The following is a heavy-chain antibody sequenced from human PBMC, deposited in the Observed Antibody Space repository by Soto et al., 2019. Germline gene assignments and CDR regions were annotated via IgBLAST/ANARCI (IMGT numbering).Heavy chain of an antibody. J-gene: IGHJ3*02. Sequence: GGSLRLSCASSGLPFSSYGMQWVRQAPGKGLEWVAVIWYDGSNKYYADSVKGRFTISRDNSKNTLYLQMNSLRAEDTAVYYCAKGPSTIFGVALSPTDAFDIWGQGTIVTVSS. CDR3: AKGPSTIFGVALSPTDAFDI. D-gene: IGHD3-3*01. CDR1: GLPFSSYG. CDR2: IWYDGSNK. V-gene: IGHV3-30*02.